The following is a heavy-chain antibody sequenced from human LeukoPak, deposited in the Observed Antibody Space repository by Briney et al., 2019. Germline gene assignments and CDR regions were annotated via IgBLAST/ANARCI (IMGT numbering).Heavy chain of an antibody. Sequence: ASVNVSCKASGYTFTSYYMHWVRQAPGQGLEWMGIINPSGGSTSYAQKFQGRVTMTRDTSTSTVYMELSSLRSEDTAVYYCARAYSGRKGLDIWGQGTMVTVSS. D-gene: IGHD1-26*01. CDR1: GYTFTSYY. CDR2: INPSGGST. J-gene: IGHJ3*02. CDR3: ARAYSGRKGLDI. V-gene: IGHV1-46*01.